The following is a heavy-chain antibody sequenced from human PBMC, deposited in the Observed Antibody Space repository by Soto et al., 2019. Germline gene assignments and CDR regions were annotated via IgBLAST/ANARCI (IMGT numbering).Heavy chain of an antibody. CDR2: IYHSGST. V-gene: IGHV4-30-2*01. J-gene: IGHJ4*02. D-gene: IGHD4-17*01. CDR1: GGSISSGGYS. CDR3: ARGMTTVTTFDY. Sequence: SETLSLTCAVSGGSISSGGYSWSWIRQPPGKGLEWIGYIYHSGSTYYNTSLKSRVTISVDRSKNQFSLKLSSVTAADTAVYYCARGMTTVTTFDYWGQGTLVTVSS.